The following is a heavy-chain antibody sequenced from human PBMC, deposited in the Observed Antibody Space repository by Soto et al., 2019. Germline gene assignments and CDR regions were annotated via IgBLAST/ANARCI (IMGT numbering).Heavy chain of an antibody. CDR3: ARAVSTKPAPIDY. CDR1: GYTFTTYY. J-gene: IGHJ4*02. CDR2: ITPSSGST. Sequence: QVQLVQSGAEVKNPGASVKVSCKASGYTFTTYYMHWLRQARGQGLEWMGIITPSSGSTRYEPKFQDRVTMPRDTSTRTLYMELSSLRSEDTAVYYCARAVSTKPAPIDYWGQGTRVTVSS. D-gene: IGHD4-17*01. V-gene: IGHV1-46*01.